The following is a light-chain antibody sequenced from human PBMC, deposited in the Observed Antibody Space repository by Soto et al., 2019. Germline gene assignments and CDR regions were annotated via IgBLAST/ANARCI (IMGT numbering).Light chain of an antibody. CDR1: QSLVYYNGNNY. CDR3: QQYDSFFGT. CDR2: DAS. J-gene: IGKJ1*01. Sequence: MTQSQVSLPVTPGEPVSISCRSSQSLVYYNGNNYLDWYVQKPGKAPKXXIYDASSLESGVPSRFSGSGSGTEFTLTISSRQPDDFATYYCQQYDSFFGTFGPGTKVDI. V-gene: IGKV1-5*01.